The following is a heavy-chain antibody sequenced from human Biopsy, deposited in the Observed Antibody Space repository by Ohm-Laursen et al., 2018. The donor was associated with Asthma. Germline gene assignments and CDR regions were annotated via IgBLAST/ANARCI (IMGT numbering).Heavy chain of an antibody. CDR3: ARTFHFWSPYHAEHYQL. Sequence: SLRLSCTAPGFTFGDYWMSWVRQVPGKGLEWVANIKHDGTEKNHVDSLKGRFTISRDNAKNSLYLQMNSLRAEDTAVYYCARTFHFWSPYHAEHYQLWSQGTLVTVSS. J-gene: IGHJ1*01. V-gene: IGHV3-7*01. CDR2: IKHDGTEK. CDR1: GFTFGDYW. D-gene: IGHD3-3*02.